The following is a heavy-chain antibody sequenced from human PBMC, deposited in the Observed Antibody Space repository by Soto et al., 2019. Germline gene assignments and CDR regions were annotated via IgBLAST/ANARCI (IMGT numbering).Heavy chain of an antibody. CDR2: IYWDDDK. D-gene: IGHD1-26*01. V-gene: IGHV2-5*02. CDR1: GFSLSSSGVS. CDR3: AHIAELLRVRYYVDY. Sequence: SGPTLVNPTQTLTLTCTFSGFSLSSSGVSVGWIRQPPGKALEWLALIYWDDDKRYSPSLKSRLTITKDTSKSQVVLTMTNIDPADTATYYCAHIAELLRVRYYVDYWGQGALVTVSS. J-gene: IGHJ4*02.